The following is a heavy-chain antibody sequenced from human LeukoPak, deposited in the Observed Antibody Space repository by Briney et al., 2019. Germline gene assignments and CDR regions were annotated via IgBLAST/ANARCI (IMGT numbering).Heavy chain of an antibody. D-gene: IGHD2-2*01. V-gene: IGHV4-34*01. J-gene: IGHJ4*02. Sequence: SETLSLTCEVNGGSFNGYHWTWIRQSPGRGLEWIGEINDSGSPIYSPSLRSRLTISVDTSKNQFSVTLTSVTVADTAVYYCARGPHQHWPLGQFWGQGSLVTVSS. CDR3: ARGPHQHWPLGQF. CDR2: INDSGSP. CDR1: GGSFNGYH.